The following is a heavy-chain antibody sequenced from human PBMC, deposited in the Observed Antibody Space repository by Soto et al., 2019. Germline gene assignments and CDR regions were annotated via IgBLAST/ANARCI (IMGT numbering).Heavy chain of an antibody. V-gene: IGHV1-18*01. CDR3: ARGYGYGSTYYFDY. J-gene: IGHJ4*02. D-gene: IGHD5-18*01. CDR2: ISTYNGNT. Sequence: QVPLVQSGADVKKPGASVKVSCKASGYTFTTSGITWVRQAPGQGLEWMGWISTYNGNTNYAQNLQGRVTMTTDTFTSTAYMELRSLRSDDTAVYYCARGYGYGSTYYFDYWGQGTLVTVSS. CDR1: GYTFTTSG.